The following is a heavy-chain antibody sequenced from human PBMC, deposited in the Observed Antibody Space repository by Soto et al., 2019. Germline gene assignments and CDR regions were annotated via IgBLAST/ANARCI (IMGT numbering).Heavy chain of an antibody. D-gene: IGHD6-19*01. J-gene: IGHJ4*02. V-gene: IGHV3-23*01. CDR1: GIEFSNYA. CDR3: AKGGNWLDVYFDV. CDR2: SSASGRSR. Sequence: PVGSLRLSCVASGIEFSNYAMSWVRQAPGKGLEWVSISSASGRSRYHADSVKGRFTISRDNSKNTLYLHMTNLRAEDTAVYYCAKGGNWLDVYFDVWGQGTPVTVSS.